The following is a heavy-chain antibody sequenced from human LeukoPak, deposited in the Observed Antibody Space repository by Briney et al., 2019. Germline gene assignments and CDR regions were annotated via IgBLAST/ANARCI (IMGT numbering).Heavy chain of an antibody. CDR1: SGSINSGGYY. CDR2: IYHSGST. V-gene: IGHV4-30-2*01. J-gene: IGHJ1*01. CDR3: ARVYSSGSRAFQY. Sequence: SQTLSLTCTVSSGSINSGGYYWSWIRQPPGKGLEWIGYIYHSGSTYYNPSLKSRVTISVDRSKNQLSLNLSSVTAADTAVYYCARVYSSGSRAFQYWGQGTLVTVSS. D-gene: IGHD6-19*01.